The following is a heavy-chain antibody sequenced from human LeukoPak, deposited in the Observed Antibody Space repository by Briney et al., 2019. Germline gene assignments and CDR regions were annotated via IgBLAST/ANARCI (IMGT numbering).Heavy chain of an antibody. J-gene: IGHJ4*02. CDR1: GFTFSSYD. Sequence: GGSLRLSCAASGFTFSSYDMHWVRQAPGKGLDWVAFIWYDGSNKHYIDSVKGRFTISRDNSKNTLYLQMNSLRAEDTAVYYCAKDTAGWLPPLVHFDYWGQGTLVTVSS. D-gene: IGHD5-12*01. V-gene: IGHV3-30*02. CDR3: AKDTAGWLPPLVHFDY. CDR2: IWYDGSNK.